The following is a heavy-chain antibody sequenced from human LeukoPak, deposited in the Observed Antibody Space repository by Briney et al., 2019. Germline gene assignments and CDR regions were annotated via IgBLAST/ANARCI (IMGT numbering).Heavy chain of an antibody. J-gene: IGHJ4*02. CDR2: IYVSGRS. CDR1: GGSISGYY. Sequence: SETLSLTCTVSGGSISGYYWSWIRQPPGKGLEWIGYIYVSGRSDYNPSLKSRVTISEDTSKNQFSLKLSSVTAADTAIYYCARNGSGGHFDSWGQGTLVTVSS. D-gene: IGHD2-15*01. V-gene: IGHV4-4*09. CDR3: ARNGSGGHFDS.